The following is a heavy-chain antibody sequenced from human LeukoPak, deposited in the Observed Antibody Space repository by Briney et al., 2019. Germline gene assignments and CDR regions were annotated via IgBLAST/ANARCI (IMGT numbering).Heavy chain of an antibody. V-gene: IGHV3-7*01. J-gene: IGHJ4*02. CDR2: IKLDGSEI. Sequence: GGSLRLSCAASGFTFSSYWMTWVRQAPGKGLGWVANIKLDGSEIHYLDSVKGRFTISRDNAKNALYLQMNSLRAEDTAVYFCAREAHTFDYWGQGALVTVSS. CDR1: GFTFSSYW. CDR3: AREAHTFDY.